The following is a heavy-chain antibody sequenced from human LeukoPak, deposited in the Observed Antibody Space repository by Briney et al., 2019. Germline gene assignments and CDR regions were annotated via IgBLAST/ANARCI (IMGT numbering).Heavy chain of an antibody. J-gene: IGHJ4*02. CDR3: ARGGSFVEY. Sequence: GGSLRLSCAASGFTFSNYEMHWVRRAPGKGLEWVSYISSGGSTVYYADSVKGRYTVSRDNAKNSLYLQMSSLRAEDTAVYYCARGGSFVEYWGQGTLVSVSS. CDR1: GFTFSNYE. CDR2: ISSGGSTV. V-gene: IGHV3-48*03. D-gene: IGHD3-10*01.